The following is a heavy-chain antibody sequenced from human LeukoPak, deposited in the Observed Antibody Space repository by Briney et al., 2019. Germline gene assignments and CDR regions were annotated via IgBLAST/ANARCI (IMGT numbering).Heavy chain of an antibody. CDR2: ITSSGSTI. CDR3: ARANYYDISGYDY. Sequence: TGGSLRLSCAASGFTFRSYEMNWVRQAPGKGLEWVSYITSSGSTIYYADSVKGRFTISRDNAKNSLYLQMSSLKAEDTAVYYCARANYYDISGYDYWGQGTLVTVSS. CDR1: GFTFRSYE. J-gene: IGHJ4*02. D-gene: IGHD3-22*01. V-gene: IGHV3-48*03.